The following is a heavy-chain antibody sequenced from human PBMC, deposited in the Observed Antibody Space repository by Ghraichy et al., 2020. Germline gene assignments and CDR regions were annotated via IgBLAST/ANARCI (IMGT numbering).Heavy chain of an antibody. Sequence: GGSLRLSCAASGFTFSSYGMHWVRQAPGKGLEWVAVIWYDGSNKYYADSVKGRFTISRDNSKNTLYLQMNSLRAEDTAVYYCARDRSGYCSGGSCSSAFDIWGQGTMVTVSS. J-gene: IGHJ3*02. D-gene: IGHD2-15*01. CDR1: GFTFSSYG. CDR3: ARDRSGYCSGGSCSSAFDI. V-gene: IGHV3-33*01. CDR2: IWYDGSNK.